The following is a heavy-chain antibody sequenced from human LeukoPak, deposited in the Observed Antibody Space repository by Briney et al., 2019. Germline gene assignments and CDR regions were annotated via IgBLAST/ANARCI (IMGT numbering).Heavy chain of an antibody. Sequence: GASVKVSCKAFGYTFTSNYMHWVRQAPGQGPEWMGGIIPIFGTANYAQKFQGRVTITADKSTSTAYMELSSLRSEDTAVYYCARVTGDVDTAMVTVSYYYYYMDVWGKGTTVTVSS. D-gene: IGHD5-18*01. J-gene: IGHJ6*03. CDR3: ARVTGDVDTAMVTVSYYYYYMDV. CDR2: IIPIFGTA. V-gene: IGHV1-69*06. CDR1: GYTFTSNY.